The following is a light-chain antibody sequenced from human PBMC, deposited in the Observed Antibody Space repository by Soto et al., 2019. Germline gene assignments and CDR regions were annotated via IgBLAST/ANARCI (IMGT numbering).Light chain of an antibody. V-gene: IGKV3-15*01. CDR2: GAS. CDR3: QQYNNWPLS. Sequence: EIVMTQSPATLSVSPGERATLSCRASQSVSSNLAWYQQKPGQAPRLLISGASTRATGIPARFSGSGSGTEFTLTIRSLQSEDFAVYECQQYNNWPLSVGGGTKVEIK. J-gene: IGKJ4*01. CDR1: QSVSSN.